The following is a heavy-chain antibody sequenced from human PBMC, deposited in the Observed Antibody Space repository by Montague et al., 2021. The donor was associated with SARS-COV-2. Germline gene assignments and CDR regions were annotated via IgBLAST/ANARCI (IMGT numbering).Heavy chain of an antibody. Sequence: SETLSLTCTVSGGSISSSSYYWGWIRQPPGKGLEWIGSIYYSGCTYYNPSLKRRVTISVDTSKNQFSLKLSSVTAADTAVYYCAITYYYGSGSYYWYFDLWGRGTLVTVSS. J-gene: IGHJ2*01. CDR2: IYYSGCT. CDR1: GGSISSSSYY. D-gene: IGHD3-10*01. V-gene: IGHV4-39*01. CDR3: AITYYYGSGSYYWYFDL.